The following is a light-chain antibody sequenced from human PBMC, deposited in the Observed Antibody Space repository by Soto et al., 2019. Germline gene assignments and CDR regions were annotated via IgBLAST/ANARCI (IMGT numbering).Light chain of an antibody. J-gene: IGLJ3*02. CDR1: NSDVGGYDY. CDR2: EVS. Sequence: QSALTQPASVSGSPGQSITISCTGTNSDVGGYDYVSWYQQHPGKAPQLMIYEVSHRPSGVSNRFSGSRSGNTASLTISGLQAEDEADYYCSSYTSSTTLGVFGGGTKLTVL. CDR3: SSYTSSTTLGV. V-gene: IGLV2-14*01.